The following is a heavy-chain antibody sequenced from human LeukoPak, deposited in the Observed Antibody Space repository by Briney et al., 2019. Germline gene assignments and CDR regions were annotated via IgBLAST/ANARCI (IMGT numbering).Heavy chain of an antibody. CDR2: ISAYNSNK. V-gene: IGHV1-18*04. CDR3: VRHIKPAGPWDGMDV. J-gene: IGHJ6*02. D-gene: IGHD1-26*01. CDR1: GYTFTSYG. Sequence: ASVKVSCKASGYTFTSYGISWVRQAPGQGLEWVAWISAYNSNKNSAEKFQGRVTMTIDTSTCTAYMELRSLKSDDTAVYYCVRHIKPAGPWDGMDVWGQGTTVIVSS.